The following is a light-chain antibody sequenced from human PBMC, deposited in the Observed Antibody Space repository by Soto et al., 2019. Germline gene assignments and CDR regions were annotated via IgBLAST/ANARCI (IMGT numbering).Light chain of an antibody. CDR2: DVT. V-gene: IGLV2-14*03. CDR1: SSDVGGFNY. CDR3: NSYTSSSTYV. Sequence: QSVLTQPASVSGSPGQSITISCTGTSSDVGGFNYVSWHQQHPGKAPKLMIYDVTNRPSGVSYRFSGSKSGNTASLTISGLQAEDEADYYCNSYTSSSTYVFGTGTKVPV. J-gene: IGLJ1*01.